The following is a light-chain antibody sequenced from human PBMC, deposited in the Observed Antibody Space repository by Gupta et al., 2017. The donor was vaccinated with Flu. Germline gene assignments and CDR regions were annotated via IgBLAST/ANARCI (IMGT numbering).Light chain of an antibody. CDR3: SSYTNSSTFHWV. V-gene: IGLV2-14*01. CDR2: GVT. CDR1: SDVGGYNY. Sequence: SDVGGYNYVSWYQQHPGKAPKLMIYGVTNRPSGVSNRFSGSKSGNTASLTISGLQAEDEADYYCSSYTNSSTFHWVFGGGTKLTVL. J-gene: IGLJ3*02.